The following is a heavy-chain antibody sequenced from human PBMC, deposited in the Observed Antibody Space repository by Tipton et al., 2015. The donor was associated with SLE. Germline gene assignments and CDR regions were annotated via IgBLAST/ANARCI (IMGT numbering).Heavy chain of an antibody. V-gene: IGHV3-49*04. CDR3: TRDGRGSSWFDAFDI. CDR2: IRSKAYGGTT. D-gene: IGHD6-13*01. Sequence: VQLVQSGGGLVQPGRSLRLSCTASGFTFGDYAMSWVRQAPGKGLEWVGFIRSKAYGGTTEYAASVKGRFTISRDDSKSIAYLQMNSLKTEDTAVYYCTRDGRGSSWFDAFDIWGQGTMVTVSS. CDR1: GFTFGDYA. J-gene: IGHJ3*02.